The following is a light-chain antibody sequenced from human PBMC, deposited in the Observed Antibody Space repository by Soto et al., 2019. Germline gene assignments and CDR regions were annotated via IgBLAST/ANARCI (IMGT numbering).Light chain of an antibody. Sequence: EIVLTQSPGTLSLSPGERATLSCRASQSVSSSYLAWYQQKPGQAPRLLIYGASSRATGIPDTFRGTGSETDLPLPISILEPEDFAVYYCQQYGSSSFTFGPGTKVDIK. V-gene: IGKV3-20*01. CDR1: QSVSSSY. J-gene: IGKJ3*01. CDR3: QQYGSSSFT. CDR2: GAS.